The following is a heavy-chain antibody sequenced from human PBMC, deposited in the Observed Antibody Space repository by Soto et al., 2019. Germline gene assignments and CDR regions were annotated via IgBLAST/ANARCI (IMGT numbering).Heavy chain of an antibody. CDR1: GCTFISFG. Sequence: QRLSCAAFGCTFISFGIHWVRQAPGKGLEWVAVISYDGSNKYYADSVKGRFTISRDNSKNTLYLQMNSLRAEDTGVYYCLTLLADDYWGQGTLVTVYS. D-gene: IGHD6-13*01. J-gene: IGHJ4*02. V-gene: IGHV3-30*03. CDR2: ISYDGSNK. CDR3: LTLLADDY.